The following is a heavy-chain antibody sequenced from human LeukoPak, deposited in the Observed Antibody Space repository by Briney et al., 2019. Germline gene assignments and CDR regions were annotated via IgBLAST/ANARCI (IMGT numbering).Heavy chain of an antibody. J-gene: IGHJ6*03. CDR2: ISAYNGNT. V-gene: IGHV1-18*01. Sequence: ASVRVSCKASGYTFTSYGISWVRQAPGQGLEWMGWISAYNGNTNYAQKLQGRVTMTTDTSTSTAYMELRSLRSDDTAIYYCARSSSSSGYMDVWGKGTTVTVSS. CDR1: GYTFTSYG. CDR3: ARSSSSSGYMDV. D-gene: IGHD6-13*01.